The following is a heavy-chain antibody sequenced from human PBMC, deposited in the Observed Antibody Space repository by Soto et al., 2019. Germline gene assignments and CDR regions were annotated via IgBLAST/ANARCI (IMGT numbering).Heavy chain of an antibody. CDR3: ARSGRSDILTGTGGWFDP. CDR2: ISAYNGNT. CDR1: GYTFTSYG. J-gene: IGHJ5*02. D-gene: IGHD3-9*01. V-gene: IGHV1-18*01. Sequence: ASVKVSCKASGYTFTSYGISWVRQAPGQGLEWMGWISAYNGNTNYAQKLQGRVTMTTDTSTSTAYMELRSLRSDDTAVYYCARSGRSDILTGTGGWFDPWGQGTLVTVAS.